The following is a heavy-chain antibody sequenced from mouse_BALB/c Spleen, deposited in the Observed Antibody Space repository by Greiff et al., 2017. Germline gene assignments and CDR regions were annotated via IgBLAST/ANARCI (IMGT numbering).Heavy chain of an antibody. V-gene: IGHV1-5*01. J-gene: IGHJ4*01. CDR3: TRTGGNYGCAMDY. CDR1: GYSFTSYW. D-gene: IGHD1-2*01. Sequence: EVQLQQSGTVLARPGASVKMSCKASGYSFTSYWMHWVKQRPGQGLEWIGAIYPGNSDTSYNQKFKGKAKLTAVTSASTAYMELSSLTNEDSAVYCWTRTGGNYGCAMDYWGQGTSVTVSS. CDR2: IYPGNSDT.